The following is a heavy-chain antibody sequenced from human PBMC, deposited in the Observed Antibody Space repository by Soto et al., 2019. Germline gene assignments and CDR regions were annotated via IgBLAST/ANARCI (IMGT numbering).Heavy chain of an antibody. J-gene: IGHJ5*02. V-gene: IGHV4-39*01. Sequence: SETLSLTCTVSGGSIGSSSYYWGWIRQPPGKGLEWIGSIYYSGSTYYNPSLKSRVTISVDTSKNQFSLKLSSVTAADTAVYYCARRLCLAANQQLVRYWFDPWGQGTLVTVSS. CDR1: GGSIGSSSYY. CDR3: ARRLCLAANQQLVRYWFDP. D-gene: IGHD6-13*01. CDR2: IYYSGST.